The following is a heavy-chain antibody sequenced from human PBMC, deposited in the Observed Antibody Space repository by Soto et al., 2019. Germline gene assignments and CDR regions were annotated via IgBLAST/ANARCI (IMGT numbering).Heavy chain of an antibody. V-gene: IGHV3-23*01. J-gene: IGHJ4*02. CDR3: ARRVSGSYYDY. Sequence: EVQLLASGGGLVQPGGSLRLSCAASGFTFSSYAMRWVRQAPVKGLEWVSAISGSGGSTYYADSVKGRFTISRDNSKNTLYLQMNSLRAENTAVYYCARRVSGSYYDYWGQGTMVTVSS. D-gene: IGHD1-26*01. CDR1: GFTFSSYA. CDR2: ISGSGGST.